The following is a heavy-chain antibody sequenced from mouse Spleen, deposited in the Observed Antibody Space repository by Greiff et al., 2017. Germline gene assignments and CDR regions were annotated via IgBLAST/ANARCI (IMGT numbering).Heavy chain of an antibody. V-gene: IGHV1-18*01. J-gene: IGHJ2*01. CDR3: ARMGRGYYFDY. CDR1: GYTFTDYN. Sequence: VQLQQSGPELVKPGASVKIPCKASGYTFTDYNMDWVKQSHGKSLEWIGDINPNNGGTIYNQKFKGKATLTVDKSSSTAYMELRSLTSEDTAVYYCARMGRGYYFDYWGQGTTLTVSS. D-gene: IGHD4-1*01. CDR2: INPNNGGT.